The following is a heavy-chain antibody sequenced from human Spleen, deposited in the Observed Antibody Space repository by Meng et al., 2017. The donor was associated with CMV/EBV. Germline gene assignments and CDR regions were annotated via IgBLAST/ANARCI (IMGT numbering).Heavy chain of an antibody. J-gene: IGHJ4*02. CDR3: ARGPIDHVSN. CDR2: IYYSEST. CDR1: GGSVRSGSYF. D-gene: IGHD1-14*01. Sequence: SETLSLTCTVSGGSVRSGSYFWSWIRQPPGKGLDWIGYIYYSESTNYNPSLWSRVSISVDTSKNQLSLKLSSVTAADTAVYYCARGPIDHVSNWGQGTLVTVSS. V-gene: IGHV4-61*01.